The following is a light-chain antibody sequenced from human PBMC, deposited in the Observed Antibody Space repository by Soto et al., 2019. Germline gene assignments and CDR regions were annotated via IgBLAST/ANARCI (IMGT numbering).Light chain of an antibody. V-gene: IGKV1-5*01. J-gene: IGKJ5*01. CDR2: DAS. Sequence: DIQLTQSPSTLSAAVGDSVTITCRASQKIRNLLAWYQQKPGRAPKPLIFDASTLRTGVPSRFSGSGSGSEFNFTITGLQPDDFSTYFCQQYYTYATFGFGTRLDIK. CDR1: QKIRNL. CDR3: QQYYTYAT.